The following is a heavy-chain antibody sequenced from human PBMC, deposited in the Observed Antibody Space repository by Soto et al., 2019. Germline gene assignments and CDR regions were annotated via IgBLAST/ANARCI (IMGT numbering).Heavy chain of an antibody. Sequence: QLVESGGGVVQPGGSLRLSCAASGFTFSDSALHWVRQGSGKGLEWVGRIRTKVNDYATVYTASGKGRFTISRDDSANRAFLQMDSLKTEDTAIDYCARPNDSGDYDWYFDLWGRGTLVTVSS. V-gene: IGHV3-73*02. CDR3: ARPNDSGDYDWYFDL. D-gene: IGHD4-17*01. J-gene: IGHJ2*01. CDR2: IRTKVNDYAT. CDR1: GFTFSDSA.